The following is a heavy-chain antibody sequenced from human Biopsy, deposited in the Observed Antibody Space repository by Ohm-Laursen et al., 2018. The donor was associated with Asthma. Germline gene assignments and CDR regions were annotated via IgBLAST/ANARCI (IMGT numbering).Heavy chain of an antibody. CDR3: AKGGTYTTDRYAY. CDR2: ISSSGAST. V-gene: IGHV3-23*01. CDR1: GFTFSSYA. J-gene: IGHJ4*02. Sequence: SPRLSCAASGFTFSSYAMSWVRQAPGKGLEWVSSISSSGASTYYADSVKGRFTFSRDNSKNTLYLQMSSLRADDTAVYYCAKGGTYTTDRYAYWGQGSLVTVSS. D-gene: IGHD1-26*01.